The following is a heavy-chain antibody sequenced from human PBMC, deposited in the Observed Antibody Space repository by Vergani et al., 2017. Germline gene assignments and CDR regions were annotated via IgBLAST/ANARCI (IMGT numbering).Heavy chain of an antibody. J-gene: IGHJ6*02. D-gene: IGHD6-19*01. V-gene: IGHV1-69*04. CDR3: ARGSRAGTSSYYYYGMDV. CDR1: GGTFSSYA. CDR2: IIPILGIA. Sequence: QVQLVQSGAEVKKPGSSVKVSCKASGGTFSSYAISWVRQAPXQGLEWMGRIIPILGIANYAQKFQGRVTITADKSTSTAYMELSSLRSEDTAVYYCARGSRAGTSSYYYYGMDVWGQGTTVTVSS.